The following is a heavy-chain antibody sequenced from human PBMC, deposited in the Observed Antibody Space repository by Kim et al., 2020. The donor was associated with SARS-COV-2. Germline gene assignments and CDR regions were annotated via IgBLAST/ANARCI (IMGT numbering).Heavy chain of an antibody. Sequence: SETLSLTCAVYGGSFSGYYWSWIRQPPGKGLEWIGEINHSGSTNYNPSLKSRVTISVDTSKNQFSLKLSSVTAADTAVYYCAARIYSIDYWGQGTLVTVSS. CDR2: INHSGST. CDR3: AARIYSIDY. V-gene: IGHV4-34*01. D-gene: IGHD2-21*01. CDR1: GGSFSGYY. J-gene: IGHJ4*02.